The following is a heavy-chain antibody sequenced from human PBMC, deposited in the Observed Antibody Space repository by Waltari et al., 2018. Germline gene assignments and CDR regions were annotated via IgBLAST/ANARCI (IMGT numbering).Heavy chain of an antibody. CDR2: IDYHGKN. Sequence: QVQLQESGPRLLKPSETLTLSCSVSGQSITSRSFYWGWIRQPPGKGLQWIGCIDYHGKNHYNPSLYSRAPVSADTSKDQFSLSLTFVTAAYTAVYFCARRPITLFGAVSDYAYYFAYWGQGALVTVSS. J-gene: IGHJ4*02. V-gene: IGHV4-39*07. CDR3: ARRPITLFGAVSDYAYYFAY. CDR1: GQSITSRSFY. D-gene: IGHD3-3*01.